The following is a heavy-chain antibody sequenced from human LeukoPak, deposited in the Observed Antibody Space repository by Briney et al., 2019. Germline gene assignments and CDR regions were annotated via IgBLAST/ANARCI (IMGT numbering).Heavy chain of an antibody. CDR3: ARAMLKRGYCSGGSCYTAFDI. V-gene: IGHV1-46*01. CDR1: GYTFTSYY. Sequence: ASVKVSCKASGYTFTSYYMHWVRQAPGQGLEWMGIINPSGGSTSYAQKFQGRVTMTRDTSTSTVYMELSSLRSEDTAVYYCARAMLKRGYCSGGSCYTAFDIWGQGTMVTVSS. J-gene: IGHJ3*02. D-gene: IGHD2-15*01. CDR2: INPSGGST.